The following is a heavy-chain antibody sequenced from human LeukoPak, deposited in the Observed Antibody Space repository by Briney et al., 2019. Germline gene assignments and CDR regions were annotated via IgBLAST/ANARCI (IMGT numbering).Heavy chain of an antibody. CDR2: INHSGST. J-gene: IGHJ4*02. V-gene: IGHV4-34*01. CDR1: GGSFSGYY. Sequence: SETLSLTCAVYGGSFSGYYWSWIRQPPGKGREWIGEINHSGSTNYNPSLKSRVAISVDTSKNQFSLKLSSVTAADTAVYYCARGRYDFWSGPNVFDYWGQGTLVTVSS. D-gene: IGHD3-3*01. CDR3: ARGRYDFWSGPNVFDY.